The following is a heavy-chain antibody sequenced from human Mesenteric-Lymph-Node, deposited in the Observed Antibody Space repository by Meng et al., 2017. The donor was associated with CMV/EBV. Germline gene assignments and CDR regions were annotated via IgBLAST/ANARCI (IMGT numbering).Heavy chain of an antibody. V-gene: IGHV4-39*07. CDR2: TYYTADT. J-gene: IGHJ1*01. D-gene: IGHD2-2*01. Sequence: SETLSLTCSVSGASISNSRDYWAWIRQPPGKGLEWLGSTYYTADTYYNPTPSLRRRLTISVDTSKNQFSLKLTSMAAADTAMYFCARALAQDVVIPAAMDFWGRGTLVTVSS. CDR1: GASISNSRDY. CDR3: ARALAQDVVIPAAMDF.